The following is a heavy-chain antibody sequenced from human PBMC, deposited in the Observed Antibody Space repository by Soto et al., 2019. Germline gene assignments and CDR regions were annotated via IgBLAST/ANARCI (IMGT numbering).Heavy chain of an antibody. D-gene: IGHD5-12*01. V-gene: IGHV4-61*03. CDR2: IHYSGNT. CDR1: GGSVASDNYY. CDR3: ARDDSGYGYRYFDY. J-gene: IGHJ4*02. Sequence: SETLSLTCTVSGGSVASDNYYWSWIRQPPGKGPEWIGYIHYSGNTKNNPSLKSRVTISLDTSKKHFSLRLSSVTAADTAVYYCARDDSGYGYRYFDYWGQGTLVTVSS.